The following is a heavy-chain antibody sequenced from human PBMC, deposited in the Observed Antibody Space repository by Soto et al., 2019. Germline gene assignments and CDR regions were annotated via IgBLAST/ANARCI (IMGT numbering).Heavy chain of an antibody. V-gene: IGHV1-69*06. Sequence: QVQLVQSGAEVKKPGSSVKVSCKASGGTFSSYAISWVRQAPGQGLEWLGGIIPIFGTANYAQKFQGRVTITADKSTSTAYMELSSLRSEDTAVYYCARTYYYDSSGYYSTDYWYFDLWGRGTLVTVSS. CDR3: ARTYYYDSSGYYSTDYWYFDL. D-gene: IGHD3-22*01. CDR2: IIPIFGTA. CDR1: GGTFSSYA. J-gene: IGHJ2*01.